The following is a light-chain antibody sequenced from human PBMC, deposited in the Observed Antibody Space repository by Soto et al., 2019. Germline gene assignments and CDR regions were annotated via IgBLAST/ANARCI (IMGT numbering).Light chain of an antibody. CDR2: AAS. V-gene: IGKV3-20*01. CDR1: QRVSSSY. CDR3: QQYGSSPT. Sequence: EVVLTQSPGTLSLSPGERATLYCRASQRVSSSYLAWYQQKAGQAPRLLINAASSRATGIPDRFSGSGSGTDFTLTISRLEPEDFAVYYCQQYGSSPTFGPGTKVDIK. J-gene: IGKJ3*01.